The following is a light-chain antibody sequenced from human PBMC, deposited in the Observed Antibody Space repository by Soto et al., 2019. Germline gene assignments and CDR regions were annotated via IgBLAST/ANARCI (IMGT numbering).Light chain of an antibody. V-gene: IGKV1-5*01. Sequence: DIQFTQSPSFLSASVGDRVTITCRASQSISSWLAWYQQKPGKAPKLLIYDASSLESGVPSRFSGSGSGTEFTLTISSLQPDDFATYYCQQYNSRTFGQGTKVDIK. CDR1: QSISSW. CDR2: DAS. CDR3: QQYNSRT. J-gene: IGKJ1*01.